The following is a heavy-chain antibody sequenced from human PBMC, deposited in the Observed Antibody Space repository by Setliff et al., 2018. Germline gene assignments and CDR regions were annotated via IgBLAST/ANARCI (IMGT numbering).Heavy chain of an antibody. CDR1: GFTFRSYA. V-gene: IGHV3-23*01. Sequence: PGGSLRLSCAASGFTFRSYAMSWVRQAPGKGLEWVSAISGSGSSTYSADSVMGRFTISRDNSKNTLYLQRNSLRAEDTAVYYCAKGVGSYYTSMYFDYWGQGTLVTVSS. CDR3: AKGVGSYYTSMYFDY. CDR2: ISGSGSST. D-gene: IGHD1-26*01. J-gene: IGHJ4*02.